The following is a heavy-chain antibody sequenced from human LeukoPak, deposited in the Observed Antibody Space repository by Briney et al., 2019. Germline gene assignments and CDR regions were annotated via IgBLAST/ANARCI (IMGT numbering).Heavy chain of an antibody. J-gene: IGHJ4*02. CDR2: IYYSGRT. Sequence: SETLSLTCTVSGGSANSGGYYWTWIRQHPGTGLEWLGYIYYSGRTYYNPSLKSRITISLDTSKNQLSLNLTSVSAADTAFYFCARSSDYGDYDWGQGTLITVSS. V-gene: IGHV4-31*03. CDR3: ARSSDYGDYD. CDR1: GGSANSGGYY. D-gene: IGHD4-17*01.